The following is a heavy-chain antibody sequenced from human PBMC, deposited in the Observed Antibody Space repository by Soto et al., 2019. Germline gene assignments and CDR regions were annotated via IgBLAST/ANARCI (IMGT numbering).Heavy chain of an antibody. CDR1: GYSLSSYD. CDR2: VPNRGSDT. V-gene: IGHV3-30*18. J-gene: IGHJ6*02. CDR3: AKGAVTLALSVSDYYGIDV. Sequence: QVQLVESGGGVVQPGRSLRLSCAASGYSLSSYDIHWVRQAPGKGLEWVALVPNRGSDTYYVASVTGRFTVSRDNSKKTSYLLMGSLRVEDAAVYSCAKGAVTLALSVSDYYGIDVWGQGTTVTVAS. D-gene: IGHD4-17*01.